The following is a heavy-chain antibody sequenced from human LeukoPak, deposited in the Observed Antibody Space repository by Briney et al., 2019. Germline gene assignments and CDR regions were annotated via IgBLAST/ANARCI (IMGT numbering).Heavy chain of an antibody. CDR1: GFTFGDYA. D-gene: IGHD3-22*01. V-gene: IGHV3-49*04. J-gene: IGHJ4*02. Sequence: GGSLRLSCTASGFTFGDYAMSWVRQAPGKGLEWVGFIRSKAYGGTTEYAASVKGRFTISKDDSKSIAYLQMNSLKTEDTAVYYCTRNHPTYYYDSSGYYFDYWGQGTLVTASS. CDR2: IRSKAYGGTT. CDR3: TRNHPTYYYDSSGYYFDY.